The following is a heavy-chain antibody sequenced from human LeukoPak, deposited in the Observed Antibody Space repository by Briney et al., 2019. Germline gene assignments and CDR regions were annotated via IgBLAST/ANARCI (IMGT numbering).Heavy chain of an antibody. D-gene: IGHD3-10*01. CDR2: ISGSGGST. J-gene: IGHJ3*02. CDR3: PKVNLRSRHYYGSGSYGAFDI. Sequence: SGGSLRLSCAVSGFTFSDYGMSWVRQAPGKGLEWVSAISGSGGSTYYADSVKGRFTISRDNSKNTVYLQMNTLRAEDTAVYYCPKVNLRSRHYYGSGSYGAFDIWGQGTMVTVSS. CDR1: GFTFSDYG. V-gene: IGHV3-23*01.